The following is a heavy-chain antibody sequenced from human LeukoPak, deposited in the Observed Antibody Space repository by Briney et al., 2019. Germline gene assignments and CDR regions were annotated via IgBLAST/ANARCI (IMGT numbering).Heavy chain of an antibody. J-gene: IGHJ3*02. Sequence: GESLKISCKGSGYSFTTYWIGWVRQVPGKGLEYVGIINPGDSDTRYSPSFQGQVTISVDKSISTAYLQWSSLKASDTAMYYCASPRVGATAFDIWGQGTLVTVSS. CDR2: INPGDSDT. D-gene: IGHD1-26*01. V-gene: IGHV5-51*01. CDR3: ASPRVGATAFDI. CDR1: GYSFTTYW.